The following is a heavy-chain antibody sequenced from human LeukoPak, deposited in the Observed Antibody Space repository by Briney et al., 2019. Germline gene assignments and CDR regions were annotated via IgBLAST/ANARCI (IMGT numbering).Heavy chain of an antibody. J-gene: IGHJ5*02. D-gene: IGHD3-22*01. CDR3: ARGVGIVVVITGRLDP. V-gene: IGHV1-46*01. Sequence: ASVKVSCKASGYTFTSYYMHWVRQAPGQGLEWVGIINPSGGSTSYAQKFQGRVTMTRDTSTSTVYMELSSLRSEDTAVYYCARGVGIVVVITGRLDPWGQGTLVTVSS. CDR1: GYTFTSYY. CDR2: INPSGGST.